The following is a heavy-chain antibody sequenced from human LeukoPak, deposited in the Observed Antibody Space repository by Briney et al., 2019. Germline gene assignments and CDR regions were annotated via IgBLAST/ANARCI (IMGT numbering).Heavy chain of an antibody. CDR1: GGSFSGYY. Sequence: ASETLSLTCAVYGGSFSGYYWSWIRQPPGKGLEWIGEINHSGSTNYNPSLKSRVTISVDTSKNQLSLKLSSVTAADTAVYYCARGSGTTDYWGQGTLVTVSS. CDR3: ARGSGTTDY. D-gene: IGHD1-7*01. CDR2: INHSGST. V-gene: IGHV4-34*01. J-gene: IGHJ4*02.